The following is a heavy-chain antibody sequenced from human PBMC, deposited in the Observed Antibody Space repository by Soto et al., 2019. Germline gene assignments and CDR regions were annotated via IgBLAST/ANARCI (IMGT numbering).Heavy chain of an antibody. CDR1: GGSISSWYYY. D-gene: IGHD2-2*01. CDR3: ARTKTSSTSFHVDY. CDR2: IYYSGST. V-gene: IGHV4-31*03. J-gene: IGHJ4*02. Sequence: QVPLQESGPGMVKPSQTLSLTCPVSGGSISSWYYYWTWVRQHPGKGLEWIGYIYYSGSTKHNPSLKSRITISVDTSKNQFSLKLNSVTAADTAVYYCARTKTSSTSFHVDYWGQGTQVTVSS.